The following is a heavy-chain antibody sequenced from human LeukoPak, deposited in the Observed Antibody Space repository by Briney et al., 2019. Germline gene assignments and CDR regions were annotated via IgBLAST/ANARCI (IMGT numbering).Heavy chain of an antibody. V-gene: IGHV3-33*01. CDR3: ARAEPDIVVVPAAILVYYYGMDV. CDR1: GFTFSSYG. Sequence: PGGSLRLSCAASGFTFSSYGMHWVRQAPGKGLEWVAVIWYDGSNKYYADSVKGRFTISRDNAKNSLYLQMNSLRAEDTAVYYCARAEPDIVVVPAAILVYYYGMDVWGQGTTVTVSS. D-gene: IGHD2-2*02. CDR2: IWYDGSNK. J-gene: IGHJ6*02.